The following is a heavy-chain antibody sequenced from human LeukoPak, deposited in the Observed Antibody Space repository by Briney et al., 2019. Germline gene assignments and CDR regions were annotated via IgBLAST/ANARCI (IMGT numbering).Heavy chain of an antibody. D-gene: IGHD5-12*01. J-gene: IGHJ4*02. CDR3: ARGGWLRFFDY. CDR1: GGSISSYY. Sequence: SETLSLTCTVSGGSISSYYWSWIRQPPGKGLEWIGYIYYSGSTNYNPSLKSRVTISVDTSKNQFSLKLSSVTAADTAVYYCARGGWLRFFDYWGQGTLVTVSS. CDR2: IYYSGST. V-gene: IGHV4-59*01.